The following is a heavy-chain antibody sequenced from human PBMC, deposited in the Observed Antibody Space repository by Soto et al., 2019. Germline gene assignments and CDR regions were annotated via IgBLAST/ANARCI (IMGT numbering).Heavy chain of an antibody. V-gene: IGHV4-30-4*01. Sequence: SETLSLTCTVSGGSISSGDYYWSWIRQPPGKGLEWIGYIYYSGSTYYNPSLKSRVTISVDTSKNQFSLKLSSVTAADTAVYYCARGGSSSWYGYYYYGMDVWGQGTTVTVSS. CDR1: GGSISSGDYY. D-gene: IGHD6-13*01. CDR2: IYYSGST. CDR3: ARGGSSSWYGYYYYGMDV. J-gene: IGHJ6*02.